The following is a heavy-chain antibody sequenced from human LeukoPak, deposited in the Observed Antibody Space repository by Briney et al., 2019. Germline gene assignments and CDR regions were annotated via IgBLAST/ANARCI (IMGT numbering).Heavy chain of an antibody. J-gene: IGHJ3*02. Sequence: GRSLRLSCAASGFTFSSYAMHWVRQAPGKGLEYVSAISSNGGSTYYANSVKGRFTISRDNSKNTLYLQMGSLRAEDMAVYYCARAGEGGPRSFFDIWGQGTMVTVSS. CDR1: GFTFSSYA. D-gene: IGHD1-26*01. V-gene: IGHV3-64*01. CDR3: ARAGEGGPRSFFDI. CDR2: ISSNGGST.